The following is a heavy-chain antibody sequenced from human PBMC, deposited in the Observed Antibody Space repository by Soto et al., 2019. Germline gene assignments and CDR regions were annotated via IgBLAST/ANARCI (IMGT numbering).Heavy chain of an antibody. D-gene: IGHD3-22*01. CDR3: AGDPDSHYNDSHASSYP. J-gene: IGHJ5*02. CDR1: GGSISSSSYF. CDR2: IYYSGST. V-gene: IGHV4-39*02. Sequence: PSETLSLTCSVSGGSISSSSYFWGWIRQPPGKGLEWIGSIYYSGSTYYNPSLKSRVTVSVDTSKNQFSLKLSSVTAADTAVYYCAGDPDSHYNDSHASSYPWGQGTLVTVSS.